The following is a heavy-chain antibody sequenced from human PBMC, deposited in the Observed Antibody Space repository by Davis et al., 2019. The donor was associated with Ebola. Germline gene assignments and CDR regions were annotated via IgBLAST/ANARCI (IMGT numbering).Heavy chain of an antibody. D-gene: IGHD6-19*01. V-gene: IGHV3-7*01. CDR3: VREGKQWLVSL. J-gene: IGHJ4*02. Sequence: GESLKISCAASGFTFSSYWMSWVRQAPGKGLEWVANIKKDASEKYYVDSVKGRYIISRDNAKTSVFLQMNSLRAEDTGIYYCVREGKQWLVSLWGQGTLVTVSS. CDR2: IKKDASEK. CDR1: GFTFSSYW.